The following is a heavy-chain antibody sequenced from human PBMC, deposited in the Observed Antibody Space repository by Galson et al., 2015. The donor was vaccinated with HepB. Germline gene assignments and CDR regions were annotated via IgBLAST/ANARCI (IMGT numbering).Heavy chain of an antibody. CDR3: ARVEWFGELLGAFDI. D-gene: IGHD3-10*01. Sequence: SVKVSCKASGYTFTSYAMHWVRQAPGQRLEWMGWINAGNGNTKYSQKFQGRVTITRDTSASTAYMELSSLRSEDTAVYYCARVEWFGELLGAFDIWGQGTMVTVSS. CDR1: GYTFTSYA. J-gene: IGHJ3*02. V-gene: IGHV1-3*01. CDR2: INAGNGNT.